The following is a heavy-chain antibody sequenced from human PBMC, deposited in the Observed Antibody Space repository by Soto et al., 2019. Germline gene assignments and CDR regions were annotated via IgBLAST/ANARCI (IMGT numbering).Heavy chain of an antibody. J-gene: IGHJ3*02. CDR1: GFTFSSYA. D-gene: IGHD2-15*01. Sequence: PGGSLRLSCAASGFTFSSYAMSWVRQAPGKGLEWVSAISGSGGSTYYADSVKGRFTISRDNSKNTLYLQMNSLRAEDTAVYYCAKALTQGYCSGGSCHDAFDIWGQGTMVTVSS. CDR2: ISGSGGST. CDR3: AKALTQGYCSGGSCHDAFDI. V-gene: IGHV3-23*01.